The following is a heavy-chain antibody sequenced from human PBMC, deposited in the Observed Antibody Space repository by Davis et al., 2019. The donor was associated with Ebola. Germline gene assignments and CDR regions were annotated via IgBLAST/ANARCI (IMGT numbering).Heavy chain of an antibody. D-gene: IGHD3-22*01. V-gene: IGHV3-21*01. CDR2: ISSSSSYI. CDR3: SSAANLPFDY. CDR1: GFTFSSYE. J-gene: IGHJ4*02. Sequence: PGGSLRLSCAAPGFTFSSYEMNWVRQAPGKGLEWVSSISSSSSYIYYADSVKGRFTISRDNAKNSLYLQMNSLRAEDTAVYYCSSAANLPFDYWGQGTLVTVSS.